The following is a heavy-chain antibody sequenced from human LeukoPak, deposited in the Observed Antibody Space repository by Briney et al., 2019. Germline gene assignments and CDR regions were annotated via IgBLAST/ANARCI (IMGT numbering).Heavy chain of an antibody. CDR1: GFTFSSYW. CDR3: ARGDSRIPPSSSYFRDALDL. Sequence: QAGGSLRLSCAASGFTFSSYWMHWVRQAPGKGLEWVSRINTDGSTTDNTNYAGSVKGRFTISRDNAKNTLYLQMNSLRAEDTAVYSCARGDSRIPPSSSYFRDALDLWGHGTMVTVSS. J-gene: IGHJ3*01. CDR2: INTDGSTTDNT. D-gene: IGHD3-22*01. V-gene: IGHV3-74*01.